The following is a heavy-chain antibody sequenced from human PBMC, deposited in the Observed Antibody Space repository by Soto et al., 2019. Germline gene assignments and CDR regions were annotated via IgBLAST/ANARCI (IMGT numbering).Heavy chain of an antibody. J-gene: IGHJ6*02. D-gene: IGHD1-26*01. V-gene: IGHV3-33*01. Sequence: QVQLVESGGGVVQPGRSLRLSCTASGFTFSTYGMHWVRQAPGKGLEWVTVIGYDGSNKYYADSVKGRFTISRDNSKNTLYLQMDGLRADDTAVYYCAGVGGSGSSFVGYYYYTLDVWGQGTTVTVSS. CDR3: AGVGGSGSSFVGYYYYTLDV. CDR2: IGYDGSNK. CDR1: GFTFSTYG.